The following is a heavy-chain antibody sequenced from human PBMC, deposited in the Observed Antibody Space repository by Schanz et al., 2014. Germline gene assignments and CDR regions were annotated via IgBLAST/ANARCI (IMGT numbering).Heavy chain of an antibody. V-gene: IGHV1-46*03. Sequence: QVQLVQSGAEVKKPGASVKVSCKAPGYTFTSDSMHWVRQAPGQGLEWMGMINPSGGSTTYAQKFQGRVTMTRDTSTSTVYMELSSLRSEDTAVYYCARDGVDAAAGGNYWGQGTLVTVSS. CDR2: INPSGGST. CDR1: GYTFTSDS. CDR3: ARDGVDAAAGGNY. J-gene: IGHJ4*02. D-gene: IGHD6-13*01.